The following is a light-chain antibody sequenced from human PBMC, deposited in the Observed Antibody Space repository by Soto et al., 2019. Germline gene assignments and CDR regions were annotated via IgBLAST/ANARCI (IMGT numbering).Light chain of an antibody. CDR2: DVS. J-gene: IGLJ3*02. CDR1: STNVGAYNY. Sequence: QSALTQPRSVSGSPGQSVTISCTGTSTNVGAYNYVSWYQHHPGKAPKVMIYDVSERPSGVPDRFSGSKSDNKASLTISGLQAEDEADYYCCSYAGRYSRVFGGGTKLTVL. CDR3: CSYAGRYSRV. V-gene: IGLV2-11*01.